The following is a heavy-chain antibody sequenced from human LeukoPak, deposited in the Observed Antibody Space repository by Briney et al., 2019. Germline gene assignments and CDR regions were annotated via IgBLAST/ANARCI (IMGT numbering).Heavy chain of an antibody. CDR1: GFTLSSYA. D-gene: IGHD3-10*01. Sequence: PGGSLRLSCAASGFTLSSYAMSWVRQAPGKGLEWVSAISGSGGSTYYADSVKGRFTISRDNSKNTLYLQMNSLRAEDTAVYYCAISPLMVRGVIVDYWGQGTLVTVSS. V-gene: IGHV3-23*01. CDR2: ISGSGGST. CDR3: AISPLMVRGVIVDY. J-gene: IGHJ4*02.